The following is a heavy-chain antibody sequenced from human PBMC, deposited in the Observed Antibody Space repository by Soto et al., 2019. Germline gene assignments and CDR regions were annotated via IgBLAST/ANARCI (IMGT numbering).Heavy chain of an antibody. CDR2: IFYSGSA. CDR3: ARLGVYTAMGKNYFDY. V-gene: IGHV4-39*01. CDR1: GGSIGSDSYY. Sequence: SETLPLTCTVFGGSIGSDSYYWGWIRQPPGKGLEWIGNIFYSGSAYYNPSLKSRVTISVDTSKNQFSLKLSSVTAADTAVYYCARLGVYTAMGKNYFDYWGQGTLVTVSS. D-gene: IGHD5-18*01. J-gene: IGHJ4*02.